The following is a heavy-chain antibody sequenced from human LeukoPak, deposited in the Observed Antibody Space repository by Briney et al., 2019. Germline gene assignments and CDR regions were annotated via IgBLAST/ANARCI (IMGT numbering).Heavy chain of an antibody. V-gene: IGHV4-34*01. CDR2: INHSGST. Sequence: SETLSLTCAVYGGSFSGYYWSWIRQPPGKGLEWIGEINHSGSTNYNPSLKSRVTISVDTSKNQFSLKLSSVTAADTAVYYCARGGWFGELLYYFDYWGQGTLVTVSS. CDR3: ARGGWFGELLYYFDY. J-gene: IGHJ4*02. D-gene: IGHD3-10*01. CDR1: GGSFSGYY.